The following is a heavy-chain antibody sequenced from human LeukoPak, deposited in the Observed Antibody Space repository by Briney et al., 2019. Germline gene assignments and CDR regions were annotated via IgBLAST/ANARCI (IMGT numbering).Heavy chain of an antibody. CDR3: ARSLGYSSGWSPGY. Sequence: PSETLSLTCAVYGGSFSGYYWSWIRQPPGKGLEWIGEINHSGSTNYNPSLESRVTISVDTSKNQFSLKLSSVTAADTAVYYCARSLGYSSGWSPGYWGQGTLVTVSS. V-gene: IGHV4-34*01. CDR2: INHSGST. CDR1: GGSFSGYY. J-gene: IGHJ4*02. D-gene: IGHD6-19*01.